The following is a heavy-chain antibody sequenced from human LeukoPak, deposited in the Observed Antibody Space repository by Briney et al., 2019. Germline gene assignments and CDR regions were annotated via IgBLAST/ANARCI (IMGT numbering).Heavy chain of an antibody. J-gene: IGHJ5*02. CDR2: INHSGST. CDR3: ARGDPPYDFWSGYYMSGNWFDP. D-gene: IGHD3-3*01. V-gene: IGHV4-34*01. Sequence: SETLSLTCAVYGGSFSGYYWSWIRQPPGKGLEWIGEINHSGSTNYNPSLKSRVTISVDTSKNQCSLKLCSVTAADTAVYYCARGDPPYDFWSGYYMSGNWFDPWGQGALVTVSS. CDR1: GGSFSGYY.